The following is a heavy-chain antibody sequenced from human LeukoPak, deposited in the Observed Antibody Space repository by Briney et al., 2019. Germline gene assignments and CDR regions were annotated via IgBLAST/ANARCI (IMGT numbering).Heavy chain of an antibody. V-gene: IGHV1-69*06. CDR3: AREEYSSGWRPNWNYYGMDV. CDR1: GGTFSSYA. D-gene: IGHD6-19*01. J-gene: IGHJ6*04. Sequence: GASVKSSCKASGGTFSSYAINWVRQAPGQGLEWMGGIIPIFGTAKYAQKFQGRVTITADKSTSIAYMELSSLRSENTAVYYCAREEYSSGWRPNWNYYGMDVWGKGTTVTVPS. CDR2: IIPIFGTA.